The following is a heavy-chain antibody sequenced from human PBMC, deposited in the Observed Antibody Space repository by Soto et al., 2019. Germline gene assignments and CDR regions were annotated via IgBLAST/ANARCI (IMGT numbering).Heavy chain of an antibody. CDR2: IYYSRSD. Sequence: PSETLSLTCTVSGDSINSADYYWSWLRQPPGKGLEWIGYIYYSRSDYYNPSLGRRATITIDTSRNQFSLNLMSVTAADTAVYYCARVVQFYDSSGYSFYYFDYWGQGALVTVSS. J-gene: IGHJ4*02. D-gene: IGHD3-22*01. V-gene: IGHV4-30-4*01. CDR1: GDSINSADYY. CDR3: ARVVQFYDSSGYSFYYFDY.